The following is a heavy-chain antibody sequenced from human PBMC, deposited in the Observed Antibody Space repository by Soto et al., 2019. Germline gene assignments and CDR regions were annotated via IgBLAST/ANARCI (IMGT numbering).Heavy chain of an antibody. J-gene: IGHJ3*02. V-gene: IGHV3-30-3*01. CDR2: ISYDGSNK. CDR1: GFTFSSYA. CDR3: ARDPSLRRQWLSTPYAFDI. D-gene: IGHD6-19*01. Sequence: QVQLVESGGGVVQPGRSLRLSCAASGFTFSSYAMHWVRQAPGKGLEWVAVISYDGSNKYYADSVKGRFTISRDNSKNTLYLQMNSLRAEDTAVYYCARDPSLRRQWLSTPYAFDIWGQGTMVTVSS.